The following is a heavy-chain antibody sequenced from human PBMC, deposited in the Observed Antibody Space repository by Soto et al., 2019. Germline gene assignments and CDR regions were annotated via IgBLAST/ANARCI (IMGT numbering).Heavy chain of an antibody. J-gene: IGHJ5*02. V-gene: IGHV4-4*07. Sequence: SETLSLTCTVSGGAISCYYWTWIRQPAGKGLEWIGRIYSSGGTKYNPSLKSRVDMSLDMSKNQFSLRLNSVTAADTAVYYCARGQRFSDSFDPWGQGTLVTVSS. CDR2: IYSSGGT. CDR3: ARGQRFSDSFDP. CDR1: GGAISCYY. D-gene: IGHD3-3*01.